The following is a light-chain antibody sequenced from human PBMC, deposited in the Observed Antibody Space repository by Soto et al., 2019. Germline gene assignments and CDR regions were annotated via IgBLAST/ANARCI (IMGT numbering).Light chain of an antibody. CDR2: WAS. CDR1: QSVLYSSNNKNY. CDR3: QQYYSTPQT. J-gene: IGKJ1*01. V-gene: IGKV4-1*01. Sequence: DIVMTQSPDSLAVSLGERATINCKSSQSVLYSSNNKNYLAWYQQKPGQPPKLLIYWASTRESGVPDRFSGSGSGTDFTLTISSLQAEDVAVYYGQQYYSTPQTFGQGTKVEIK.